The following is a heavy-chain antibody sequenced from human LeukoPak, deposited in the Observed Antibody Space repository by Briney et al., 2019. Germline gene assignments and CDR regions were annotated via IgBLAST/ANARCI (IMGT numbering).Heavy chain of an antibody. Sequence: KSSETLSLTCTVSGGSISSYYWSWIRQPPGKGLEWIGYIYYSGSTNYNPSLKSRVTISVDTSKNQFSLKLSSVTAADTAVYYCARGLEESSWSGRAFDIWGQGTVVTVSS. CDR1: GGSISSYY. V-gene: IGHV4-59*12. CDR3: ARGLEESSWSGRAFDI. D-gene: IGHD6-13*01. J-gene: IGHJ3*02. CDR2: IYYSGST.